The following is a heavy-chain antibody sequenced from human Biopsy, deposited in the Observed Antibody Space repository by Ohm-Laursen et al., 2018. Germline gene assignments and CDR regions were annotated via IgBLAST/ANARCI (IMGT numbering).Heavy chain of an antibody. CDR2: IYHSGIT. CDR3: ARVEGEQLINSGMDV. CDR1: GGSINSDY. Sequence: TLSLTCTVSGGSINSDYWSWIRQHPGKGLEWTAYIYHSGITFSNPSLGSRITISVNTSANRFSLSLTSVTAADTAVYYCARVEGEQLINSGMDVWGQGTTVTVSS. J-gene: IGHJ6*02. V-gene: IGHV4-31*03. D-gene: IGHD1-1*01.